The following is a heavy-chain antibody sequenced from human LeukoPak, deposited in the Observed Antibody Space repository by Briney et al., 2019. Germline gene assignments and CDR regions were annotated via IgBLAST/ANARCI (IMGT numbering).Heavy chain of an antibody. CDR1: GGSISPYY. CDR2: IYYTGDT. D-gene: IGHD6-13*01. V-gene: IGHV4-59*08. J-gene: IGHJ4*02. Sequence: SETLSLTCTVSGGSISPYYWSWIRQPPGKGLEWVGYIYYTGDTNYNHSLRRQLTISVDRSKNQFSLKLTSVTAADTAVYYCARHGDSSSWSYYFDYWGQGTLVTVSS. CDR3: ARHGDSSSWSYYFDY.